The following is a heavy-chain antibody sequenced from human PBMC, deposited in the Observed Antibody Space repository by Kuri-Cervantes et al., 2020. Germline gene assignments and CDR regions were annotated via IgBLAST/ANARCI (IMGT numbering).Heavy chain of an antibody. J-gene: IGHJ4*02. CDR1: GGTFSSYA. CDR2: IIPIFGTA. CDR3: ARAETISSSWPMGYYFDY. Sequence: SVKVSCKASGGTFSSYAISWVRQAPGQGLEWMGGIIPIFGTANYAQKFQGRVTITADESTSTAYMELSSLRSEDTAVYYCARAETISSSWPMGYYFDYWGQGTLVTVSS. V-gene: IGHV1-69*13. D-gene: IGHD6-13*01.